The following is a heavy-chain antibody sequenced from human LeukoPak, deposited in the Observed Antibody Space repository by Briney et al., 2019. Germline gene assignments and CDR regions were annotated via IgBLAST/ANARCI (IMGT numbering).Heavy chain of an antibody. CDR2: ISTSGNTR. J-gene: IGHJ4*02. CDR3: ARELSGTTSYYFDY. D-gene: IGHD1-7*01. V-gene: IGHV3-48*03. CDR1: GFTFSSYE. Sequence: GGSLRLSCAASGFTFSSYEMNWVRQAPGKGLEWVSYISTSGNTRYYADSVKGRFAISRDNAKNSLYLQMNSLRVEDTAVYYCARELSGTTSYYFDYWGQGTLVTVSS.